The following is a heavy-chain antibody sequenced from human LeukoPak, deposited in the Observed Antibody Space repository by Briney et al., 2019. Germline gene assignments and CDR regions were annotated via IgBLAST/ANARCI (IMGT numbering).Heavy chain of an antibody. Sequence: SVKVSCKASGGTFSSYAISWVRQAPGQGLEWMGGIIPIFGTANYAQKFQGRVTITADESMSTAYMELSSLRSEDTAVYYCARARRIVGAPDFDYWGQGALVTVSS. CDR1: GGTFSSYA. J-gene: IGHJ4*02. CDR3: ARARRIVGAPDFDY. CDR2: IIPIFGTA. V-gene: IGHV1-69*13. D-gene: IGHD1-26*01.